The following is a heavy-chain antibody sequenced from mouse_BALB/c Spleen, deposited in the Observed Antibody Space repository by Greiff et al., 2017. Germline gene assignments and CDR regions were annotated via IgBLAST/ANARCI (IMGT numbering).Heavy chain of an antibody. D-gene: IGHD3-3*01. Sequence: VQLKESGPGLVKPSQSLSLTCSVTGYSITSGYYWNWIRQFPGNKLEWMGYISYDGSNNYNPSLKNRISITRDTSKNQFFLKLNSVTTEDTATYSCARGGDEGFAYWGQGTLVTVSA. V-gene: IGHV3-6*02. CDR2: ISYDGSN. CDR1: GYSITSGYY. CDR3: ARGGDEGFAY. J-gene: IGHJ3*01.